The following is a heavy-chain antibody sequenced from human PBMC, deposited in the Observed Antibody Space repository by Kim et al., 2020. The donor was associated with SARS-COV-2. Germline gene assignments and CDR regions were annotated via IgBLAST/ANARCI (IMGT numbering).Heavy chain of an antibody. V-gene: IGHV3-33*01. J-gene: IGHJ6*02. CDR1: GFTFSSYG. CDR3: AREGSSGLGYYYGMDV. Sequence: GGSLRLSCAASGFTFSSYGMHWVRQAPGKGLEWVAVIWYDGSNKYYADSVKGRFTISRDNSKNTLYLQMNSLRAEDTAVYYCAREGSSGLGYYYGMDVWGQGTTVTVSS. D-gene: IGHD6-19*01. CDR2: IWYDGSNK.